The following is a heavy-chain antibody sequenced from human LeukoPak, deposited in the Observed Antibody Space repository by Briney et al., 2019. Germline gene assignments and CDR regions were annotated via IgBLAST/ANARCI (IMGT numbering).Heavy chain of an antibody. J-gene: IGHJ4*02. Sequence: SETLSLACAVYSASFSGYYWSWIRQPPGKGLEWIGEINHSGSTNYNPSLKSRVTISVDTSKNQFSLKLSSVTAADTAVYYCARTTMKEWELLHYFDYWGQGTLVTVSS. D-gene: IGHD1-26*01. CDR2: INHSGST. CDR3: ARTTMKEWELLHYFDY. CDR1: SASFSGYY. V-gene: IGHV4-34*01.